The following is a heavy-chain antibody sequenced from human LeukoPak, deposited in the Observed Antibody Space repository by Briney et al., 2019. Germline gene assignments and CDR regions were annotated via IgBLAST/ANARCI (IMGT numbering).Heavy chain of an antibody. D-gene: IGHD2-2*01. CDR3: ARDGIPYQLLFFYYSYYMDV. CDR1: GYTFTGYY. CDR2: INPNSGGT. Sequence: SSLTVACKASGYTFTGYYMHGVRQAPGQGREWMGWINPNSGGTNYAQKFQGRVTMTRDTSISTAYMELSRMRCDETAVYYCARDGIPYQLLFFYYSYYMDVWGKGTTVTVSS. V-gene: IGHV1-2*02. J-gene: IGHJ6*03.